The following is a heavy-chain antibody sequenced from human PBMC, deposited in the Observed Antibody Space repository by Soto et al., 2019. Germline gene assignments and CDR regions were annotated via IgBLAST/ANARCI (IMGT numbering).Heavy chain of an antibody. CDR3: ARVYPSDTRYGYVGNNWFDP. D-gene: IGHD5-18*01. CDR2: INPSGGST. J-gene: IGHJ5*02. CDR1: GYTFTSYY. Sequence: QVQLVQSGAEVKKPGASVKVSCKASGYTFTSYYMHWVRQAPGQGLEWMGIINPSGGSTSYAQKSPGGVTMTRDTATSTVYLELSSLRSEDTAVYYCARVYPSDTRYGYVGNNWFDPWGQGTLVTVSS. V-gene: IGHV1-46*03.